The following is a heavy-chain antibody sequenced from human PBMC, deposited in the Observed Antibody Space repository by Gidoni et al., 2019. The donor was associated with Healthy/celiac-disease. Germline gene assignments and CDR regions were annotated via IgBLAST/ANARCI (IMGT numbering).Heavy chain of an antibody. V-gene: IGHV4-34*01. D-gene: IGHD6-13*01. CDR1: GGSFSGYY. CDR2: INHSGTT. CDR3: ARGNSSTWNYYYYGMDV. J-gene: IGHJ6*02. Sequence: QVQLQQWGAGLLKPSETLSLICAVYGGSFSGYYWSWIRQPPGKGLEWIGEINHSGTTNYNTSLKSRVTISVDTSKNQFSLKLSSVTAADTAVYYCARGNSSTWNYYYYGMDVWGQGTTVTVSS.